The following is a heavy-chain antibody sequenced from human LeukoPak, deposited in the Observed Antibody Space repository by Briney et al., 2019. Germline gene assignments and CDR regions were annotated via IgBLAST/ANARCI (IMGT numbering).Heavy chain of an antibody. J-gene: IGHJ4*02. CDR2: IYSSGST. D-gene: IGHD2-2*01. CDR3: ARVSSTNLYYFDY. V-gene: IGHV4-4*07. CDR1: GGSISSYY. Sequence: SETLSLTCTVSGGSISSYYWSWIRQPPGKGLEWIGRIYSSGSTNYNTSPKSRVTMSVDTSKSQISLKLSSVTAADTAVYYCARVSSTNLYYFDYWGQGTLVTVSS.